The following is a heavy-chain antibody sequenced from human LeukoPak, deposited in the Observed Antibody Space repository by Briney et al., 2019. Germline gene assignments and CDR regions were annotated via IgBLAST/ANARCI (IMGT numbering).Heavy chain of an antibody. D-gene: IGHD2-15*01. CDR3: AREYVGLGYFDY. CDR1: GYTFTRYY. J-gene: IGHJ4*02. CDR2: INPSGGTT. V-gene: IGHV1-46*01. Sequence: ASLKVSCKASGYTFTRYYMHWVRQAPGQGLEWMGIINPSGGTTSYAQKFQGRVTMTRGTSTSTVYMELSSLTSEDTALYYCAREYVGLGYFDYWGQGTLVTVSS.